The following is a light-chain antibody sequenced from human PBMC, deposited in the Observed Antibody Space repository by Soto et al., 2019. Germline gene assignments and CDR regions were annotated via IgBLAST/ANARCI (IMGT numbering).Light chain of an antibody. CDR1: SSDVGGYNY. V-gene: IGLV2-14*03. CDR3: TSYTTTSTVI. CDR2: DVN. Sequence: QSALTQPASVSGSPGQSITISCTGTSSDVGGYNYVSWYQQHPGKAPKLLIYDVNNRPSGVSNRFSGSKSGNTASVTISGLQAEDEADYYCTSYTTTSTVIFGGGTKLTVL. J-gene: IGLJ2*01.